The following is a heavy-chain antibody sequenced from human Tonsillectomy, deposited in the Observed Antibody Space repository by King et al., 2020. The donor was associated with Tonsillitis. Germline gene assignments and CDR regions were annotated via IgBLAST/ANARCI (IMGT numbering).Heavy chain of an antibody. J-gene: IGHJ4*02. CDR1: GFTFSSYA. CDR3: AKDICTSASCLYYFDS. D-gene: IGHD2-2*01. V-gene: IGHV3-23*04. CDR2: IIGRSGKT. Sequence: VQLVESGGDLVQPGGSLRRSCVGSGFTFSSYAMSWVRQAPGRGLGWVSHIIGRSGKTFYAGAVRGRFTISGDNFKNTLYLQMNSLRAEDSALYYCAKDICTSASCLYYFDSWGLGTLVTVSS.